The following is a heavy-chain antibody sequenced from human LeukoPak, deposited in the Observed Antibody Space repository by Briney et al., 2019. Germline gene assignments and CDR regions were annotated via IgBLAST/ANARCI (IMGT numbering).Heavy chain of an antibody. CDR3: ARFGYYGSGSYYLRAFDI. J-gene: IGHJ3*02. CDR1: GGSLSGYY. Sequence: PSETLSLTCGVYGGSLSGYYWSWIRQPPGKGLEWIGEINHSGSTNYKSSLKSRVTISVDTSKNQFSLKLSSVTAADTAVYYCARFGYYGSGSYYLRAFDIWGQGTMVTVSS. D-gene: IGHD3-10*01. CDR2: INHSGST. V-gene: IGHV4-34*01.